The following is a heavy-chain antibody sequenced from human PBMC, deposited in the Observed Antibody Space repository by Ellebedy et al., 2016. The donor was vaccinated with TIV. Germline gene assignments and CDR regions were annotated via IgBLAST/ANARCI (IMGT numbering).Heavy chain of an antibody. CDR2: ISSSGSTI. J-gene: IGHJ6*02. CDR3: ASREGVAAALYGMDV. CDR1: GFTFSSYE. V-gene: IGHV3-48*03. Sequence: GESLKISCAASGFTFSSYEMNWVRQAPGKGLEWVSYISSSGSTIYYADSVKGRFTISRDNSKNTLYLQMNSLRDEDTAVYYCASREGVAAALYGMDVWGQGTTVTVSS. D-gene: IGHD6-13*01.